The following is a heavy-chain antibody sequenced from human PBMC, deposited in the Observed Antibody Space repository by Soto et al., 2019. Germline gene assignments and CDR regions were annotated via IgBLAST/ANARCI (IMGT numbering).Heavy chain of an antibody. CDR3: ARYDYIWGSYRQPYFDY. V-gene: IGHV4-34*01. CDR1: GGSFSGYY. Sequence: SETLSLTCAVYGGSFSGYYWSWIRQPPGKGLEWIGEINHSGSTNYNPSLKSRVTISVDTSKNQFSLKLSSVTAADKAVYYCARYDYIWGSYRQPYFDYWGQGTLVTVSS. D-gene: IGHD3-16*02. J-gene: IGHJ4*02. CDR2: INHSGST.